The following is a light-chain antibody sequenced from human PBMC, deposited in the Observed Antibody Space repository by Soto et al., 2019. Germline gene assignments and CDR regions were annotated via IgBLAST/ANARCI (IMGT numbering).Light chain of an antibody. Sequence: ETVLTQSPGTLYLSPGERATLSCRASQSVSSSYLAWYQQKPGQAPRLLIYGASSRATGIPDRFSGSGSGTDFTLTISRLEPEDFAVYYCHQYGGSPRTLGQGTKVEIK. CDR3: HQYGGSPRT. CDR1: QSVSSSY. V-gene: IGKV3-20*01. J-gene: IGKJ1*01. CDR2: GAS.